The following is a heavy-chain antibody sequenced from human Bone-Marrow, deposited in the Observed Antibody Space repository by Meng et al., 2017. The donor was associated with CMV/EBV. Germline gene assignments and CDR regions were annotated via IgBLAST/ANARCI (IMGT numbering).Heavy chain of an antibody. D-gene: IGHD3-10*01. CDR2: ISYDGSNK. CDR1: GFTFSSYA. V-gene: IGHV3-30*04. CDR3: ARGKGRQY. Sequence: GEFLKISCAASGFTFSSYAMHWVRQAPGKGLEWVAVISYDGSNKYYADSVKGRFTISRDNSKNTLYLQMNSLRAEDTAVYYCARGKGRQYWGQGTLVTVSS. J-gene: IGHJ4*02.